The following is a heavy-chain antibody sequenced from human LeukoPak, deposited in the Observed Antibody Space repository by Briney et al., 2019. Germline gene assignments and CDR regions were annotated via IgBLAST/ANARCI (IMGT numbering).Heavy chain of an antibody. CDR2: ISSSSSYI. Sequence: PGGSLRLSCAASGCTFSSYSMNWVRQAPGKGLEWVSSISSSSSYIYYADSVKGRFTISRDNAKNSLYLQMNSLRAEDTAVYYCARDLLYDSSGYYPFDYWGQGTLVTVSS. CDR1: GCTFSSYS. J-gene: IGHJ4*02. CDR3: ARDLLYDSSGYYPFDY. V-gene: IGHV3-21*01. D-gene: IGHD3-22*01.